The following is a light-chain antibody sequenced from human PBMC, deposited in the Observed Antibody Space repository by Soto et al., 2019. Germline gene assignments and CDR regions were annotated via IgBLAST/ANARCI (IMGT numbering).Light chain of an antibody. CDR3: SSYTSSSTYV. CDR1: SRDVGDYNY. Sequence: QSVLTQPASVSGSPRQATTISCPVASRDVGDYNYVSWYQHHPGKAPKLLIYEVNNRPSGVSDRFSGSKSGNVASLTISWLQAEDEADYYCSSYTSSSTYVFGTGTKVTVL. V-gene: IGLV2-14*01. CDR2: EVN. J-gene: IGLJ1*01.